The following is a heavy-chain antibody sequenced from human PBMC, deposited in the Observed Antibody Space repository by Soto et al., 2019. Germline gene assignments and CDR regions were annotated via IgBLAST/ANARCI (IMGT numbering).Heavy chain of an antibody. Sequence: SETLSLTCTVSGGSIGSGGYYWGWIRQHPGKGLEWIGYIYYSGSTYYNPSLKSRLTISIDTSKNQFSLKLSSVTAADTAVYYCAREKHCSSTRCSWFDPWGQGTLVTVSS. J-gene: IGHJ5*02. CDR2: IYYSGST. D-gene: IGHD2-2*01. CDR3: AREKHCSSTRCSWFDP. CDR1: GGSIGSGGYY. V-gene: IGHV4-31*03.